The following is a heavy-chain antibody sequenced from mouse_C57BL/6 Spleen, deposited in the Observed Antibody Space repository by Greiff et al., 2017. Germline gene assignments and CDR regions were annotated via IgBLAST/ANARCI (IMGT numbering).Heavy chain of an antibody. V-gene: IGHV1-9*01. J-gene: IGHJ4*01. CDR1: GYTFTGYW. CDR3: ASVDNTGWCAIGY. D-gene: IGHD1-1*02. Sequence: VQLQQSGAELMKPGASVKLSCKATGYTFTGYWIEWVKQRPGHGLEWIGEILPGSGSTNYNEKFKGKATFTADTSSNTAYMQLSSLTPEDSTIYYYASVDNTGWCAIGYRGLGNSVTVSS. CDR2: ILPGSGST.